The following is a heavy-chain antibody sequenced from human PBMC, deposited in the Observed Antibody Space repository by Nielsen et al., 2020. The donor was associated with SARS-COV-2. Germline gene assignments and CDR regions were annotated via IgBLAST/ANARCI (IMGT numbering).Heavy chain of an antibody. Sequence: GESLKISCAASGFSFNNFGMHLVRPAPCKGLELVAYISYEGSKHYYADAVKGRLTISRDFSKSTLYLQMNRLRAEDTAMYYCAKDRAIFMIYITRGGPDSWGQGTLVTVSS. V-gene: IGHV3-30*18. CDR3: AKDRAIFMIYITRGGPDS. J-gene: IGHJ4*02. CDR1: GFSFNNFG. D-gene: IGHD3/OR15-3a*01. CDR2: ISYEGSKH.